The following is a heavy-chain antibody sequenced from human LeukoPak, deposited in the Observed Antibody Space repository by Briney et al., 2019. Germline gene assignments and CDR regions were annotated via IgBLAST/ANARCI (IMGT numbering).Heavy chain of an antibody. V-gene: IGHV3-33*06. D-gene: IGHD4-11*01. CDR2: IWSDATNQ. CDR1: GFTFSHFG. Sequence: PGGSLRLTCEASGFTFSHFGMHWVRQAPGKGLEWVAVIWSDATNQYYGDSVKGRFTISGDDFKQTVSLQMDSLRAEDTAVYYCAEDAQRGFDYSNSLEHWGQGSLVTVSS. J-gene: IGHJ4*02. CDR3: AEDAQRGFDYSNSLEH.